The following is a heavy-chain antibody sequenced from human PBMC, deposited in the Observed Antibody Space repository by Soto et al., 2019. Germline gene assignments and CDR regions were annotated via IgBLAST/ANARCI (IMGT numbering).Heavy chain of an antibody. V-gene: IGHV3-23*01. J-gene: IGHJ4*02. CDR1: GFTFISYA. Sequence: GGSLRLSCAASGFTFISYAMSWVRQAPGKGLDWISAIPGSGDSTYYADSVKGRFTISRDNSKNTIYLQMNSLRAEDTAVYYCARTLIYSGGWYDYWGQGTLVTVSS. D-gene: IGHD6-19*01. CDR2: IPGSGDST. CDR3: ARTLIYSGGWYDY.